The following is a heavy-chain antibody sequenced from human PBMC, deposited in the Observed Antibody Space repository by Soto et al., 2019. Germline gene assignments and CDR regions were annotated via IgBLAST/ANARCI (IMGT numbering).Heavy chain of an antibody. CDR2: ISSNGGST. Sequence: GGSLRLSCSASGFTFSSYAMHWVRQAPGKGLEYVSAISSNGGSTYYADSVKGRFTISRDNSKNTLYLQMSSLRAEDTAVYYCVKRGTWFGLYPALDYYYGMDVWGQGTTVTVSS. J-gene: IGHJ6*02. D-gene: IGHD3-16*01. CDR3: VKRGTWFGLYPALDYYYGMDV. V-gene: IGHV3-64D*06. CDR1: GFTFSSYA.